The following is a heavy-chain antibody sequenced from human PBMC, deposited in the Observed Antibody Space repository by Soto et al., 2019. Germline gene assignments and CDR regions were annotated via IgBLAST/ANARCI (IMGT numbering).Heavy chain of an antibody. CDR3: GVYKAESGGNGY. V-gene: IGHV4-61*01. Sequence: QLQVQESDPGLVKPSETLSLTCAVSGVAVTRDSHHFIWIRQPPGKGLEWIGQTGSTNYNPSLTARISISLHASKNQFSLNLSSVTSADTAVYYCGVYKAESGGNGYCGQGTLVTISS. D-gene: IGHD6-19*01. J-gene: IGHJ4*02. CDR2: QTGST. CDR1: GVAVTRDSHH.